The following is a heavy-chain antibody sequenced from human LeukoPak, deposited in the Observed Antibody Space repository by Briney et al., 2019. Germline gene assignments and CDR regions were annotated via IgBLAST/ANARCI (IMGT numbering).Heavy chain of an antibody. J-gene: IGHJ6*04. CDR2: ISAYNGNT. D-gene: IGHD6-19*01. Sequence: ASVKVSCKASGYTFTSYGISWARQAPGQGLEWMGWISAYNGNTNYAQKLQGRVTMTTDTSTSTAYMELRSLRSDDTAVYYCARECCGGQQWLAPAFDYYYYGMDVWGKGTTVTVSS. CDR3: ARECCGGQQWLAPAFDYYYYGMDV. V-gene: IGHV1-18*04. CDR1: GYTFTSYG.